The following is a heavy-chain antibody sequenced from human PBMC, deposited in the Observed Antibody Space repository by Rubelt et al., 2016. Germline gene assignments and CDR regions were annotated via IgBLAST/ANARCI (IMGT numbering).Heavy chain of an antibody. CDR3: ARGYCSSAICLFNWFDP. J-gene: IGHJ5*02. Sequence: QVQLVQSGAEVKKPGASVKVSCKASGYTFTTYGISWVRQAPGQGLEWMGWIRTYNGNTNYAQKLQGRVTMTTDTSTSTAYMELRSLRSDDTAMYFCARGYCSSAICLFNWFDPWGQGTLVTVSS. CDR2: IRTYNGNT. CDR1: GYTFTTYG. D-gene: IGHD2-2*01. V-gene: IGHV1-18*01.